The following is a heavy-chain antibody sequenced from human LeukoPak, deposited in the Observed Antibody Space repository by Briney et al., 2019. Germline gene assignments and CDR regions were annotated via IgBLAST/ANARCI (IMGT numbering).Heavy chain of an antibody. J-gene: IGHJ3*02. V-gene: IGHV5-51*01. D-gene: IGHD2-8*01. Sequence: GESLKISCKGSGYSFTSYWIGWVRQMPGKGLEWMGIIYPGDSDTRYSPSFQGQVTISADKSISTAYLQWSSLKASDTAMYYCARRLKYCTNGVRWAPHAFDIWGQGTMVTVSS. CDR1: GYSFTSYW. CDR2: IYPGDSDT. CDR3: ARRLKYCTNGVRWAPHAFDI.